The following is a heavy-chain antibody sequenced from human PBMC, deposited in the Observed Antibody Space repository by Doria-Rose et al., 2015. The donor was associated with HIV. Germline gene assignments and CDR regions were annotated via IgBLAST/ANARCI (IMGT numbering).Heavy chain of an antibody. D-gene: IGHD3-10*01. J-gene: IGHJ4*02. Sequence: VQLVEYGGCLVMPGGYLRLSCATSGFTLSSHRINWVSQANGQELEWVSSISSTRTYINYADSVRGRFTISRDNARNSLYLQMDSPRAEDSAIYYCATGVTLDYWGQGTLVTVST. CDR2: ISSTRTYI. V-gene: IGHV3-21*01. CDR1: GFTLSSHR. CDR3: ATGVTLDY.